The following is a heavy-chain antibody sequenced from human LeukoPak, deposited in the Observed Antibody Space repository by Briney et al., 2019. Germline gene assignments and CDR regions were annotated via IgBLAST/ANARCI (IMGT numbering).Heavy chain of an antibody. V-gene: IGHV4-31*03. D-gene: IGHD5-24*01. Sequence: PSETLSLTCTVSGGSFSSGGYYWSWIRQHPGKGLEWIGYIHHSGTTYYNPSLKSRVTISVDTSKNQVSLKLSSVTAADTAVYFCASATERWLHPSGNDYWGQGTLVTVSS. CDR3: ASATERWLHPSGNDY. J-gene: IGHJ4*02. CDR2: IHHSGTT. CDR1: GGSFSSGGYY.